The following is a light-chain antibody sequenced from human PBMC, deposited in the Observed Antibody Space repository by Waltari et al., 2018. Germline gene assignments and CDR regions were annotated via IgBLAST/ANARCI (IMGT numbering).Light chain of an antibody. CDR2: VNSDGIH. Sequence: HLVLTQSPSASASLGASAKLTSTLITGPSINIIAWLQQQPGKGPRYLMKVNSDGIHRKGDVFPDRFWGSGSVAERYLPSTRRPSDDDADYYCVTGGHVTWVFGGGTNLTVL. V-gene: IGLV4-69*01. CDR3: VTGGHVTWV. CDR1: TGPSINI. J-gene: IGLJ3*02.